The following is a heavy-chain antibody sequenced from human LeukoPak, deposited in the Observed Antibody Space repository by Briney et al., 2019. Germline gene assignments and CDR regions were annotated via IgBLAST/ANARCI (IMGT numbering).Heavy chain of an antibody. Sequence: GGSLRLSCAASGFTSSSYEMNWVRQAPGQGLEWVSYISSSGSTIYYADSVKGRFTISRDNAKNSLYLQMNSLRAEDTAVYYCARDGEYYDSSGYYQKDFDYWGQGTLVTVSS. J-gene: IGHJ4*02. D-gene: IGHD3-22*01. CDR1: GFTSSSYE. CDR2: ISSSGSTI. V-gene: IGHV3-48*03. CDR3: ARDGEYYDSSGYYQKDFDY.